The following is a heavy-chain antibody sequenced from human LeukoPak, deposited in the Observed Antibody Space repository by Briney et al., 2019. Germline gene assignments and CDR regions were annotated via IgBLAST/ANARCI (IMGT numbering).Heavy chain of an antibody. Sequence: SETLSLTCTVSGGSISSSSFYWGWIRQPPGKGLEWIGSIYYSGSTYYNPSLKSRVTISVDTSKNQFSLKLSSVTAADTAVYYCARREVYSNYGYFDYWGQGTLVTVSS. J-gene: IGHJ4*02. CDR3: ARREVYSNYGYFDY. CDR2: IYYSGST. V-gene: IGHV4-39*01. CDR1: GGSISSSSFY. D-gene: IGHD4-11*01.